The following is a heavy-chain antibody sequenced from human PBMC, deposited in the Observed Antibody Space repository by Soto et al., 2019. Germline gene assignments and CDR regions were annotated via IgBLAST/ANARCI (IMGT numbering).Heavy chain of an antibody. V-gene: IGHV3-30-3*01. J-gene: IGHJ4*02. CDR1: GFTFSSYA. CDR2: ISYDGSNK. D-gene: IGHD1-26*01. CDR3: ARDAGIVGATPDY. Sequence: GGSLRRSCAASGFTFSSYAMHWVRQAPGKGLEWVAVISYDGSNKYYADSVKGRFTISRDNSKNTLYLQMNSLRAEDTAVYYCARDAGIVGATPDYWGQGTLVTVSS.